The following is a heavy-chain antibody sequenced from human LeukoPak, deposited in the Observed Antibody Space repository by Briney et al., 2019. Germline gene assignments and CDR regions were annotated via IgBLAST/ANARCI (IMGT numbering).Heavy chain of an antibody. CDR1: GYTFTGYY. CDR3: ARQAAARPGPIDY. V-gene: IGHV1-2*02. J-gene: IGHJ4*02. D-gene: IGHD2-2*01. Sequence: ASVKVSCKASGYTFTGYYMHWVRQAPGQGLEWMGWINPNSGGTNYAQKFQGRVTMTRDTSISTAYMELSRLRSDDTAVYYCARQAAARPGPIDYWGQGTLVPVSS. CDR2: INPNSGGT.